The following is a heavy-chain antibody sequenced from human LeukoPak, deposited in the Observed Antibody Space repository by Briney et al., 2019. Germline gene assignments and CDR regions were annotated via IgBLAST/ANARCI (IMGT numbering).Heavy chain of an antibody. Sequence: ASVKVSCKASGGTFSSYAISWVRQAPGQGLEWMGRIIPNSGGTNYAQKFQGRVTMTRDTSISTAYMELSRLRSDDTAVYYCARDRGGTTWFDPWGQGTLVTVSS. J-gene: IGHJ5*02. CDR2: IIPNSGGT. V-gene: IGHV1-2*02. CDR3: ARDRGGTTWFDP. D-gene: IGHD2-2*01. CDR1: GGTFSSYA.